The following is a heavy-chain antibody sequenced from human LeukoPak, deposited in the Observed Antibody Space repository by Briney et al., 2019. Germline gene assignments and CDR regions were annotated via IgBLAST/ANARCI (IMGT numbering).Heavy chain of an antibody. D-gene: IGHD5-24*01. CDR1: GFTFGDST. CDR3: VRGGDGCDANQGC. V-gene: IGHV3-49*03. Sequence: QPGGSLRLSCTSSGFTFGDSTMSWFRQAPGKGLEWVGFIKNKAYGGTTQYAASVKGRFTISRDDSKSIAYLQMNSLKTEDTAVYYCVRGGDGCDANQGCWGQGTLVTVSS. J-gene: IGHJ4*02. CDR2: IKNKAYGGTT.